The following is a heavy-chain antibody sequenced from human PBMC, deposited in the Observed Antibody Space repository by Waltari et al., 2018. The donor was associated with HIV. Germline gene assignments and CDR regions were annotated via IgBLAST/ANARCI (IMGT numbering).Heavy chain of an antibody. Sequence: QVQLVQSGAEVKKPGASVKVSCKVSGYTLTELSMHWVRQAPGKGLEWMGGFDPEDGETIYAQKFQGRVTMTEDTSTDTAYMELSSLRSEDTAVYYCATDPRYSSIWYVEGNMDVWGQGTTVTVSS. CDR2: FDPEDGET. J-gene: IGHJ6*02. CDR3: ATDPRYSSIWYVEGNMDV. D-gene: IGHD6-13*01. CDR1: GYTLTELS. V-gene: IGHV1-24*01.